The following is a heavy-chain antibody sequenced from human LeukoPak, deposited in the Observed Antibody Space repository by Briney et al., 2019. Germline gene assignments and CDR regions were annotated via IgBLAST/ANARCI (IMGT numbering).Heavy chain of an antibody. D-gene: IGHD3-22*01. CDR1: GFTVSSNY. CDR2: IYSGGST. Sequence: SGGSLRLSCAASGFTVSSNYMSWVRQAPGKGLEWVSVIYSGGSTYYADSVKGRFTISRDNSKNTLYLQMNSLRAEDTAVYYCAGGDYYDSSGYQSCFDYWGQGTLVTVSS. V-gene: IGHV3-66*01. J-gene: IGHJ4*02. CDR3: AGGDYYDSSGYQSCFDY.